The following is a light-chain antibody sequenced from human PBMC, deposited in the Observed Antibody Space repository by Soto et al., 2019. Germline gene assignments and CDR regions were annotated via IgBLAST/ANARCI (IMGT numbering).Light chain of an antibody. V-gene: IGKV1-9*01. Sequence: DIQLTQSPSFLSASVGDRVTITCRASQGINHYVAWYQQKPGKAPKCLIYGASALQSGVPSRFSGSGSWAEFTLSISSLQPEDFATYYCQHGYSYPLTCGGGTRVEI. CDR1: QGINHY. CDR3: QHGYSYPLT. J-gene: IGKJ4*01. CDR2: GAS.